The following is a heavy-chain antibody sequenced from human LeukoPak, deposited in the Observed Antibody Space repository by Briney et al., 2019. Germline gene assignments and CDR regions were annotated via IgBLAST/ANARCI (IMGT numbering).Heavy chain of an antibody. Sequence: SETLSLTCTVSGGSINSYYWSWIRQPPGKGLEWIGYIYYSGSTNYNPSLKTRVTISVDTSKNQFSLKLSSVTAADTAVYYCARGNTWYPYRGQGSLVTVSS. V-gene: IGHV4-59*01. D-gene: IGHD2/OR15-2a*01. J-gene: IGHJ4*02. CDR3: ARGNTWYPY. CDR1: GGSINSYY. CDR2: IYYSGST.